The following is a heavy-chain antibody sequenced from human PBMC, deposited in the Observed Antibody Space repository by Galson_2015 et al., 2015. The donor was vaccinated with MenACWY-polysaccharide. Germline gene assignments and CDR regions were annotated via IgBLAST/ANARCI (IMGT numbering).Heavy chain of an antibody. V-gene: IGHV4-38-2*01. J-gene: IGHJ4*02. D-gene: IGHD1-26*01. CDR3: ARVEKYSGSYYILH. CDR2: IYHSGST. Sequence: ETLSLTCAVSGYSISSGYYWGWIRQPPGKRLEWIGSIYHSGSTYYNPSLKSRVTISVDTSKNQFSLNLSSVTAADTAVYYCARVEKYSGSYYILHWGQGTLVTVSS. CDR1: GYSISSGYY.